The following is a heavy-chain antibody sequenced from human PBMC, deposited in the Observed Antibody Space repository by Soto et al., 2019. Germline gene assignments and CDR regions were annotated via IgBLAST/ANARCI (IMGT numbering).Heavy chain of an antibody. V-gene: IGHV1-2*02. D-gene: IGHD3-3*01. CDR2: INPNNGYT. CDR3: AKAKFDFWSGYWSPSLDF. J-gene: IGHJ4*02. CDR1: RYTFTSYY. Sequence: GASVKVSCKASRYTFTSYYIHWVRQAPGQGLEWMGWINPNNGYTKYTQKFQGRVTVTRDTSITTAYLELTRLQSDDTAVCYCAKAKFDFWSGYWSPSLDFWGQGTLVTVSS.